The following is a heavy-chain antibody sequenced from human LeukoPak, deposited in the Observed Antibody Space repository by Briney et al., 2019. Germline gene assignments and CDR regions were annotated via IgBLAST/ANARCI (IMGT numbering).Heavy chain of an antibody. CDR2: IYTSGST. Sequence: SETLSLTCTVSGGSISSGSYYWSWIRQPAGKGLEWIGRIYTSGSTNYNPSLKSRVTISLDTSKNQFSLKLSSVTAADTAVYYCARGEAVAGGNLDYWGQGTLVTVSS. CDR3: ARGEAVAGGNLDY. D-gene: IGHD6-19*01. V-gene: IGHV4-61*02. CDR1: GGSISSGSYY. J-gene: IGHJ4*02.